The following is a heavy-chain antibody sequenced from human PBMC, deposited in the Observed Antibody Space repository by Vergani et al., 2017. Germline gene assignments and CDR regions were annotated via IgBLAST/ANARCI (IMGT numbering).Heavy chain of an antibody. CDR2: IHSSGTT. CDR3: ARGGSRLSWYPIDY. D-gene: IGHD6-13*01. J-gene: IGHJ4*02. V-gene: IGHV4-61*02. CDR1: GGSITSGSFY. Sequence: QVQLHESGPGLVKPSQTLSLTCTVSGGSITSGSFYWSWIRQPAGKGLEWIGRIHSSGTTNYNPSLKSRVTISVDTSKNQFSLKLSSVTAADTAVYYCARGGSRLSWYPIDYWGQGTLVTVSS.